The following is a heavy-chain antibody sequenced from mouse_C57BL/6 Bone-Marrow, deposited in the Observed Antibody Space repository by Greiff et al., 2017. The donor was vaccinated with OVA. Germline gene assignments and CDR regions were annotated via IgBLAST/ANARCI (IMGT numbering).Heavy chain of an antibody. J-gene: IGHJ1*03. D-gene: IGHD1-1*01. CDR1: GYTFTDYN. V-gene: IGHV1-18*01. CDR2: INPNNGGT. CDR3: ARWDTTVVRYFDV. Sequence: EVQLQQSGPELVKPGASVKIPCKASGYTFTDYNMDWVKQSHGKSLEWIGDINPNNGGTIYNQKFKGKATLTVDKSSSTAYMELRSLTSEDTAVYYCARWDTTVVRYFDVWGTGTTVTVSS.